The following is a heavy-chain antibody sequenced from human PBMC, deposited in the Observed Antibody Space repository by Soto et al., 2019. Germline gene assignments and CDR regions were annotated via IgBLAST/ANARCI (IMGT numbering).Heavy chain of an antibody. V-gene: IGHV4-4*07. CDR2: IYTSGNT. CDR3: ARESGDNWDYEAY. Sequence: SETLALTCTVSGGSISSYHWSWVRQSAGKGLEWIGRIYTSGNTHYNPSLKSRVTVSIDTSKNQFFLTVNSVTAADSAVYYCARESGDNWDYEAYWGQGTPVTVSS. J-gene: IGHJ4*02. D-gene: IGHD1-7*01. CDR1: GGSISSYH.